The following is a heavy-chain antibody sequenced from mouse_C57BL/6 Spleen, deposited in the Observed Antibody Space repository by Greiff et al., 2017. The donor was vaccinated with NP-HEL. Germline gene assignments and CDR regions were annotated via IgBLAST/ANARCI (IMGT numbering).Heavy chain of an antibody. J-gene: IGHJ4*01. CDR3: ARDTTAFYAMDY. CDR1: GYAFSSSW. D-gene: IGHD1-2*01. CDR2: IYPGDGDT. Sequence: VQLQQSGPELVKPGASVKISCEASGYAFSSSWMNWVKQRPGKGLEWIGRIYPGDGDTNYNGKFKGKATLTADKSSSTAYMQLSSLTSEDSAVYFCARDTTAFYAMDYWGQGTSVTVSS. V-gene: IGHV1-82*01.